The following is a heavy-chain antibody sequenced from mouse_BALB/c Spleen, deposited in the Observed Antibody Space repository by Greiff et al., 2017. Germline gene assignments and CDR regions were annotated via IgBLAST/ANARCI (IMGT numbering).Heavy chain of an antibody. CDR1: GFTFSSFG. Sequence: EVHLVESGGGLVQPGGSRKLSCAASGFTFSSFGMHWVRQAPEKGLEWVAYISSGSSTIYYADTVKGRFTISRDNPKNTLFLQMTSLRTEDTAMYYCARVFPYYYAMDYWGQGTSVTVSS. CDR2: ISSGSSTI. V-gene: IGHV5-17*02. CDR3: ARVFPYYYAMDY. J-gene: IGHJ4*01.